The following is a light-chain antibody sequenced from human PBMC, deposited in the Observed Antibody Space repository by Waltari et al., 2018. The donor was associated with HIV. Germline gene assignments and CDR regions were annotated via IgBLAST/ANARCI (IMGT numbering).Light chain of an antibody. CDR3: QQRSNWPSIT. Sequence: EIVSTQSPATLSLSPGDRAPLPCRASQSVSSDLASYQQKPGQAPRLLIYDASNRATGIPARFSGSGSGTDFTLTISSLEPEDFAVYYCQQRSNWPSITFGQGTRLEIK. J-gene: IGKJ5*01. CDR1: QSVSSD. V-gene: IGKV3-11*01. CDR2: DAS.